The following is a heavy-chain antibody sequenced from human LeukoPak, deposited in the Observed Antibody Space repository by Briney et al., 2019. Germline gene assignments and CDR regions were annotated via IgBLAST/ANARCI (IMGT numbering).Heavy chain of an antibody. V-gene: IGHV1-8*01. CDR3: ARGQVYCTNGVCYSTVFDY. D-gene: IGHD2-8*01. Sequence: ASVKVSCKASGYTFTSYDINWVRQATGQGLEWMGWMNPNSGNTGYAQKFQGRVTMTRNTSISTAYMELSSLRSEDTAVYYCARGQVYCTNGVCYSTVFDYWGQGTLVTVSS. CDR1: GYTFTSYD. CDR2: MNPNSGNT. J-gene: IGHJ4*02.